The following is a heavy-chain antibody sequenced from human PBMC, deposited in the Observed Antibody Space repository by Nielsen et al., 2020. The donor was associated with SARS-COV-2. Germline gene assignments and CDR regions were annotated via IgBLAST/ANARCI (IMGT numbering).Heavy chain of an antibody. CDR1: GFTFSSYG. V-gene: IGHV3-30*18. J-gene: IGHJ6*02. Sequence: GSLKISCAASGFTFSSYGMHWVRQAPGKGLEWVALISYDGSNIHYADSVKGRFTISRDNSKNTLYLQMNSLRSEDTAVYYCAKEGSGASRLYNYYGMDVWGQGTTVTVSS. D-gene: IGHD3-3*01. CDR3: AKEGSGASRLYNYYGMDV. CDR2: ISYDGSNI.